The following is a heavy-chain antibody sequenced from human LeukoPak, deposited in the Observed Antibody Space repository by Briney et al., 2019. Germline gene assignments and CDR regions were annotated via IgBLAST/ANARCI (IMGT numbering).Heavy chain of an antibody. D-gene: IGHD3-16*01. CDR2: IKSKTDGGTT. Sequence: GGSLRLSCAASGFTFSNAWMSWVRQAPGKGLEWVGRIKSKTDGGTTDYAAPVKGRFTISRDDSKNTLYLQMNSLKTEDTAVYYCTTDLMVITLVDYWGQGTLVTVSS. CDR1: GFTFSNAW. J-gene: IGHJ4*02. V-gene: IGHV3-15*01. CDR3: TTDLMVITLVDY.